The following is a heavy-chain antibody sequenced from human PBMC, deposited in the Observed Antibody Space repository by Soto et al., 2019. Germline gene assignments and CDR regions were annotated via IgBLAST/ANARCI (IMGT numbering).Heavy chain of an antibody. Sequence: PGGSLRLSCAASGFTVSSNYMSWVRQAPGKGLEWVSVIYSGGSTYYADSVKDRFTISRDNSKNTLYLQMNSLRAEDTAVYYCARDHGRGIVDYWGQGALVTVSS. J-gene: IGHJ4*02. CDR1: GFTVSSNY. D-gene: IGHD3-16*01. CDR2: IYSGGST. CDR3: ARDHGRGIVDY. V-gene: IGHV3-53*01.